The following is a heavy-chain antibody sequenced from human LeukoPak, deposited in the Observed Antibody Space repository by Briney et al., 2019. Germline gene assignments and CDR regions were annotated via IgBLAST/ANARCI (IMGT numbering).Heavy chain of an antibody. J-gene: IGHJ6*03. V-gene: IGHV4-59*08. CDR1: GGSIGTYY. CDR2: IYVTGT. D-gene: IGHD3-16*02. CDR3: ARHIGGGIEDMDV. Sequence: SETLSLTCTVSGGSIGTYYWSWVRQSPGTRLEWIGYIYVTGTRYNPFLQSRVTISVDRSRNQFFLKMTSVTAADTAVYYCARHIGGGIEDMDVWGRGTKVTVSS.